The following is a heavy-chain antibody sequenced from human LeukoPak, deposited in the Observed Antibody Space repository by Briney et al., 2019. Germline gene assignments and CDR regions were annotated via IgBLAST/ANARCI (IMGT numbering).Heavy chain of an antibody. Sequence: GESLKISCKGSGYNFTSYWIGWVRPVPGKGLEWMGIIYPGDSDTRYSPSFQGQVTILADKSISTAYLQWSSLKASDTAMYYCARQVRSSSWPNWFDPWGQGTLVTVSS. V-gene: IGHV5-51*01. CDR1: GYNFTSYW. CDR2: IYPGDSDT. CDR3: ARQVRSSSWPNWFDP. D-gene: IGHD6-13*01. J-gene: IGHJ5*02.